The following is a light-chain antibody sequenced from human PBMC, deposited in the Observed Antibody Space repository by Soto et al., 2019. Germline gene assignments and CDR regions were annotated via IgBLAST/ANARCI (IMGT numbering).Light chain of an antibody. CDR3: QQTFKTPLT. CDR2: GAF. CDR1: QSISGY. J-gene: IGKJ4*01. V-gene: IGKV1-39*01. Sequence: IQMTQSPSSLSASVGDRVTITCRASQSISGYLTWFQQKPGKAPKLLIHGAFRLRSGVPSRFSGSGSGTDFTLTISSLQPEDFATYYCQQTFKTPLTFGGGTKVDI.